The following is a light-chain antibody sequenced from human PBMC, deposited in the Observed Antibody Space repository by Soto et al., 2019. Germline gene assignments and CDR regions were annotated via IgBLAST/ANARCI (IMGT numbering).Light chain of an antibody. CDR3: TSYAASNNFYFV. V-gene: IGLV2-8*01. J-gene: IGLJ3*02. CDR2: EVT. CDR1: SSDVGGYNY. Sequence: QSALTQPPSASGSPGQSVTISCTGTSSDVGGYNYVSWYQQYPGRAPKPMIYEVTKRPSGVPDRFSGSKSGNTASLTVSGLQAEDEADYYCTSYAASNNFYFVFGGGTQLTVL.